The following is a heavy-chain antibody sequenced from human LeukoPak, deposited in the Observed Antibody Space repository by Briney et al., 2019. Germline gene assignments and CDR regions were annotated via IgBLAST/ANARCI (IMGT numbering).Heavy chain of an antibody. D-gene: IGHD4-11*01. V-gene: IGHV1-24*01. Sequence: ASVKVSCKVSGYTLTELSMHWVRQAPGKGLEWMGGFDPEDGETIYAQKFQGRVTMTRDTSTSTVYMELSSLRSEDTAVYYCARDPSKYLYYYYGMDVWGQGTTVTVSS. CDR1: GYTLTELS. CDR3: ARDPSKYLYYYYGMDV. J-gene: IGHJ6*02. CDR2: FDPEDGET.